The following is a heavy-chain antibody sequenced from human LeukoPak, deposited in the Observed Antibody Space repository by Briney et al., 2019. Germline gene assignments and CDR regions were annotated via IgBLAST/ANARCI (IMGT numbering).Heavy chain of an antibody. CDR3: ARDPNADYYGSGSGSP. CDR1: GGSFSGYY. D-gene: IGHD3-10*01. CDR2: INHSGST. Sequence: SETLSLTCAVYGGSFSGYYWSWIRQPPGKGLEWIEEINHSGSTNYNPSLKSRVTISVDTSKNQFSLKLSSVTAADTAVYYCARDPNADYYGSGSGSPWGQGTLVTVSS. J-gene: IGHJ5*02. V-gene: IGHV4-34*01.